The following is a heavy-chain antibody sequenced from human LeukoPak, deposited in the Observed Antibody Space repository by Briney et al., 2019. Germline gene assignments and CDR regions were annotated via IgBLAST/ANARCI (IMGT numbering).Heavy chain of an antibody. Sequence: GGSLRLSCTASGFTFSSSWMHWVRQAPGKGLVWVSRIKSDGSGATYADSVKGRFTISRDNAKNTLYLQMNSLRAEDTAVYYCARDSLNYYGSGSYYEFDYWGQGTLVTVSS. CDR1: GFTFSSSW. CDR2: IKSDGSGA. CDR3: ARDSLNYYGSGSYYEFDY. D-gene: IGHD3-10*01. J-gene: IGHJ4*02. V-gene: IGHV3-74*03.